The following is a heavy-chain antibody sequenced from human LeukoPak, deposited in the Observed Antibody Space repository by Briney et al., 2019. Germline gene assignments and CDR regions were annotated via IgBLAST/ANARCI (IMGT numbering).Heavy chain of an antibody. D-gene: IGHD2-2*01. CDR1: GFTFSSYA. CDR2: ISYDGSNK. J-gene: IGHJ6*02. V-gene: IGHV3-30*04. CDR3: ARDRVVVVPAAKDGYYYYGMDV. Sequence: GGSLRLSCAASGFTFSSYAMHWVRQAPGKGLEWVAVISYDGSNKYYADSVKGRFTISRDNAKNSLYLQMNSLRAEDTAVYYCARDRVVVVPAAKDGYYYYGMDVWGQGTTVTVSS.